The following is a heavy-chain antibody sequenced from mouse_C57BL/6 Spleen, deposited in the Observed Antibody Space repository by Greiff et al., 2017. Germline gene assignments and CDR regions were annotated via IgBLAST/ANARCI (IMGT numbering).Heavy chain of an antibody. D-gene: IGHD2-10*01. CDR1: GYTFTSYW. V-gene: IGHV1-52*01. CDR3: ARPYYGNYVDYAMDY. J-gene: IGHJ4*01. CDR2: IDPSDSET. Sequence: VKLQQPGAELVRPGSSVKLSCKASGYTFTSYWMHWVKQRPIQGLEWIGNIDPSDSETHYNQKFKDKATLTVDKSSSTAYMPLSSLTSEDSAVYYCARPYYGNYVDYAMDYWGQGTSVTVSS.